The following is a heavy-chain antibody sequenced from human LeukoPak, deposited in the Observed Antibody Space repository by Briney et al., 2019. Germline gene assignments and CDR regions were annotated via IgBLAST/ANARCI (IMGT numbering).Heavy chain of an antibody. Sequence: WASVKVSCKASGGTFSSYAISWVRQAPGQGLEWMGGIIPIFGTANYAQKFQGRVTITADKSTSTAYMELSSLRSEDTAVYYCAGVAYYYDSSGYRGYYYYYMDVWGKGTTVTVSS. D-gene: IGHD3-22*01. CDR2: IIPIFGTA. V-gene: IGHV1-69*06. CDR3: AGVAYYYDSSGYRGYYYYYMDV. J-gene: IGHJ6*03. CDR1: GGTFSSYA.